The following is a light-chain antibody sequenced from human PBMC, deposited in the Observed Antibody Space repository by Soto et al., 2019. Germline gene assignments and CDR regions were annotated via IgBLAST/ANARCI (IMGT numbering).Light chain of an antibody. CDR3: LQDDDYPLS. CDR1: QAIRND. J-gene: IGKJ4*01. CDR2: DAS. Sequence: AIQMTQSPSSLSVSVGARVTITCRASQAIRNDLSWYQQKPGKAPKLLIYDASKLQSGVPSRFSGSGSGTDFTLTISSLQPEDFATYYCLQDDDYPLSFGGGTKVEIK. V-gene: IGKV1-6*01.